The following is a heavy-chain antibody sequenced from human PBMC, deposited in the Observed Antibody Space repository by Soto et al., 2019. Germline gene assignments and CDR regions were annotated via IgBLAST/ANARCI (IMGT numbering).Heavy chain of an antibody. D-gene: IGHD3-10*01. CDR2: ISWDGGST. V-gene: IGHV3-43*01. Sequence: PGGSLRLSCAASGFTFDDYTMHWVRQAPGKGLEWVSLISWDGGSTYYADSVKGRFTISRDNSKNSLYLQMNSLRTGDTALYYCAKGSQMVRGVIVAYGMDVWGQGTTVTVSS. CDR1: GFTFDDYT. J-gene: IGHJ6*02. CDR3: AKGSQMVRGVIVAYGMDV.